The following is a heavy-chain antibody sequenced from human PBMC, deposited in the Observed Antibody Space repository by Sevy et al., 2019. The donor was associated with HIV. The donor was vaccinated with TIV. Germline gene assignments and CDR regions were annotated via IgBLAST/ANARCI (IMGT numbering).Heavy chain of an antibody. J-gene: IGHJ6*02. CDR3: AKDFTGYNGMDV. CDR2: ISYHGRDK. D-gene: IGHD3-9*01. CDR1: AIIFTSSG. V-gene: IGHV3-30*18. Sequence: GGSLRLSCVVSAIIFTSSGRHWVRQAPGKGLEWVAVISYHGRDKFYADSVKGRFTISRDNSKNILYLQMNGLRIEDTAVYYCAKDFTGYNGMDVWGQGTMVTVSS.